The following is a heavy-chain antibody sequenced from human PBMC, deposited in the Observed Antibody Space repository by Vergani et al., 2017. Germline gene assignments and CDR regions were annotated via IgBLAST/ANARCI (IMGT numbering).Heavy chain of an antibody. D-gene: IGHD1-1*01. CDR1: GCSISSSNW. CDR3: ARFXTGTTIYYYYGMDV. CDR2: IYHSEST. V-gene: IGHV4-4*02. Sequence: QVQLQESGPGLVKPSGTLSLTCAVSGCSISSSNWLSWVRPPPGKGLEWIVEIYHSESTNYNPSLKSRVTISVDKSKIQFSLKLSSVTAADTAVYYCARFXTGTTIYYYYGMDVWGQGTTVTVAS. J-gene: IGHJ6*02.